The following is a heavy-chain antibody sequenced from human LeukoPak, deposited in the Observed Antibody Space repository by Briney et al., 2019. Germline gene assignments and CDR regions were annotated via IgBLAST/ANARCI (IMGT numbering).Heavy chain of an antibody. CDR1: GFTFSIFP. J-gene: IGHJ4*02. Sequence: HPGGPLSPSLAASGFTFSIFPRSWFRRPPGKGLKWVSGIRGSSSHTADADAVRGRFIISRDNTRNTLYLHMNSLRAEDTALYYCAKESDYSNAAPEWGFDSWGQGTLVTVSS. V-gene: IGHV3-23*01. D-gene: IGHD3-3*01. CDR3: AKESDYSNAAPEWGFDS. CDR2: IRGSSSHT.